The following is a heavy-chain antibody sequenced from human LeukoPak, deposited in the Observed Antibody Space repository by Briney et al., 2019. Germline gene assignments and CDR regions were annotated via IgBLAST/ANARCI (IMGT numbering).Heavy chain of an antibody. CDR1: GLTFSSYA. Sequence: GRSLRLSCAASGLTFSSYAMHWVRQAPGKGLEWVAVISYDGSSKYYADSVKGRFTISRDNSKNTLYLQMNSLRAEDTAVYYCARESTLGYYYYGMDVWGQGTTVTVAS. V-gene: IGHV3-30-3*01. CDR3: ARESTLGYYYYGMDV. D-gene: IGHD4-23*01. CDR2: ISYDGSSK. J-gene: IGHJ6*02.